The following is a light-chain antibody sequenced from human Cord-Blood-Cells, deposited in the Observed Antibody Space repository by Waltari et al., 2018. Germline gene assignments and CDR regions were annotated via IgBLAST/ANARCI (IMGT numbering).Light chain of an antibody. Sequence: EIVMTQSPATLSVSPGERATLSCRASQSVSSNLAWYQQQPGQAPRLLIYGASTRAAGIPARFSGSVSGTEFTLTISSLQSEDFAVDYCRQYNNWPLYPFGQGTKLEIK. J-gene: IGKJ2*01. CDR2: GAS. V-gene: IGKV3-15*01. CDR3: RQYNNWPLYP. CDR1: QSVSSN.